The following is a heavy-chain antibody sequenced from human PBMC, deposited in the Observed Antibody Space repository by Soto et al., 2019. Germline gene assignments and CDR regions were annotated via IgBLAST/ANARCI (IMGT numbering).Heavy chain of an antibody. CDR3: ARRLIGMDV. CDR1: GGSISSYSYY. Sequence: SETLSLTCTVSGGSISSYSYYWGWIRQPPGKGLEWIGSIHYSGTTYYNPSLRSRVTVSADTSKNQFSLNLRSVTAADTAVYFCARRLIGMDVWGQGTTVTVPS. V-gene: IGHV4-39*01. J-gene: IGHJ6*02. CDR2: IHYSGTT.